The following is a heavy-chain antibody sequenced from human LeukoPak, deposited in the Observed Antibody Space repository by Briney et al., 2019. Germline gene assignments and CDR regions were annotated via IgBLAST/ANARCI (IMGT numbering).Heavy chain of an antibody. D-gene: IGHD1-14*01. J-gene: IGHJ4*02. CDR3: AREMPRTYYFDY. Sequence: ASVKVSCKASGYTFTNYYIHWVRQAPRQGLEWMGNINPSGGSTTYAQRFQDRVLMTGDTSTSSVYMELSSLRSEDTAIYYCAREMPRTYYFDYWGQGTLVTAPS. CDR2: INPSGGST. V-gene: IGHV1-46*01. CDR1: GYTFTNYY.